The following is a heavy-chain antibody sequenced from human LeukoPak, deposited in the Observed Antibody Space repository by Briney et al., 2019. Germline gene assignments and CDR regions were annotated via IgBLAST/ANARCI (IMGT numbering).Heavy chain of an antibody. Sequence: GGALRLSCAASGFTFSSYGMHWVRQAPGKGLEWMAVIWYDGSNKYYADSVKGRFTISRDNSKNTLYLEMNSLRAEDTAVYYCVGLGTNYYGLRWGQGTLVTVSS. D-gene: IGHD3-10*01. CDR3: VGLGTNYYGLR. CDR1: GFTFSSYG. V-gene: IGHV3-33*01. CDR2: IWYDGSNK. J-gene: IGHJ4*02.